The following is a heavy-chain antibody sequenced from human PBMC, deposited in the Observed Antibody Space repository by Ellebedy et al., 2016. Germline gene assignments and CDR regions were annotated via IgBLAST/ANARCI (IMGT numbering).Heavy chain of an antibody. D-gene: IGHD5-24*01. CDR1: GFTFSSYS. CDR2: ISRSSDT. V-gene: IGHV3-21*01. J-gene: IGHJ4*02. Sequence: GGSLRLSCVASGFTFSSYSMVWVRQAPGKGLEWVLYISRSSDTYYVDSLEGRFTISRDNAKSSLYLQLNSLRVEDTAVYYCARGEAATISESLDYWGQGALVTVSS. CDR3: ARGEAATISESLDY.